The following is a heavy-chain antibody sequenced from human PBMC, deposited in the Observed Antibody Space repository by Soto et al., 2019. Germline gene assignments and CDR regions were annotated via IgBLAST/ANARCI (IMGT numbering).Heavy chain of an antibody. Sequence: PGESLKISCKGSGYSFTSYWISWVRQMPGKGLEWMGRIDPSDSYTNYSPSFQGHVTISADKSISTAYLQWSSLKASDTAMYYCARSGIAAHDLYGMDVWGQGTTVTVSS. CDR2: IDPSDSYT. D-gene: IGHD6-6*01. J-gene: IGHJ6*02. V-gene: IGHV5-10-1*01. CDR1: GYSFTSYW. CDR3: ARSGIAAHDLYGMDV.